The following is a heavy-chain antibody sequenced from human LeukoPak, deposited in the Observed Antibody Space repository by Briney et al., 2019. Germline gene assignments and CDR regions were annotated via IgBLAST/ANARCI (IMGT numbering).Heavy chain of an antibody. CDR3: ARSLYSSAWNGYYSYMDV. CDR2: ITYSGST. CDR1: GGSIRSYY. J-gene: IGHJ6*03. D-gene: IGHD6-19*01. Sequence: TSETLSLTCTVSGGSIRSYYWSWIRQPPGKGLEWIGYITYSGSTNYNPSLKSRVTISVDTSKNQFSLKLSSVTAADTAVYYCARSLYSSAWNGYYSYMDVWGKGTTVTVSS. V-gene: IGHV4-59*01.